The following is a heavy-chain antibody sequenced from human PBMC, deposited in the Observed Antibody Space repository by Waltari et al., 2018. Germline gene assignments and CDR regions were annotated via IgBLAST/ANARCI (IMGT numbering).Heavy chain of an antibody. J-gene: IGHJ3*02. V-gene: IGHV3-21*01. CDR3: ARDPENDAFDI. CDR2: ISSSSSYI. CDR1: GFTFSSYR. Sequence: VQLVESGGGLVKPGGSLRLSCAASGFTFSSYRMNWLRQAPGKGLEWVSSISSSSSYIYYADSVKGRFTISRDNAKNSLYLQMNSLRAEDTAVYYCARDPENDAFDIWGQGTMVTVSS.